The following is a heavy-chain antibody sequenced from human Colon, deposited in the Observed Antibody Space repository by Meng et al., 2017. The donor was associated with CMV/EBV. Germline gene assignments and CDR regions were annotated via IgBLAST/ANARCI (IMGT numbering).Heavy chain of an antibody. CDR3: IRETTGSSSSY. J-gene: IGHJ4*02. CDR1: GGSISSSSYY. D-gene: IGHD6-6*01. V-gene: IGHV4-39*07. CDR2: IFYTGTT. Sequence: LQLQESGPGRVRPSETLSLTCTVSGGSISSSSYYWAWIRQPPGKGLEWIGSIFYTGTTYYKPSLKSRVTISVDTSKNQFSLKLSSVTAADTAVYYCIRETTGSSSSYWGQGTLVTVSS.